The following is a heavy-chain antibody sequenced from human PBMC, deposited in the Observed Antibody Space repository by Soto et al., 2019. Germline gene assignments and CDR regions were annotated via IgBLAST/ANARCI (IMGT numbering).Heavy chain of an antibody. J-gene: IGHJ4*02. D-gene: IGHD3-10*01. CDR2: IYYSGST. CDR3: ARHYYGSGSTYFDY. V-gene: IGHV4-59*08. Sequence: QVQLQESGPGLVKPSETLSLTCTVSGGSISSYYWSWIRQPPGKGLEWIGYIYYSGSTNYNPSLTCRVTIPVDTSKTQFSLKLNSMTAADTAVYYCARHYYGSGSTYFDYWGQGTLVTVSS. CDR1: GGSISSYY.